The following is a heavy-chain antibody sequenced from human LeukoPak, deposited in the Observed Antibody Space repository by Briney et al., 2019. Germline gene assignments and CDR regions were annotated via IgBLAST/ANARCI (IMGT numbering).Heavy chain of an antibody. CDR1: GFIVSSNY. D-gene: IGHD2-2*01. CDR3: AKEGDCSTTSCLTGGLDV. Sequence: PGGSLRLSCAASGFIVSSNYMSWVRQAPGKGLEWVSVIYTGGSTYYADSVEGRFTISRDNSKNTVYLQMSSLRAEDTAVYYCAKEGDCSTTSCLTGGLDVWGKGTTVTVSS. J-gene: IGHJ6*04. V-gene: IGHV3-53*01. CDR2: IYTGGST.